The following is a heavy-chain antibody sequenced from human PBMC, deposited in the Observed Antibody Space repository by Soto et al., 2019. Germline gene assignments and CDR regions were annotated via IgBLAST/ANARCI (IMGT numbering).Heavy chain of an antibody. V-gene: IGHV1-69*01. Sequence: QEQLVQSGAEVKKSGSSVQVSCKDTGGLFSSYAVSWVRQAPGQGLEWMGGIIPVFDTVYYAQKCQGRVTITADESTNTVYMELSSLRSEDTAMYFCARGGIGYVLFNEFWGQGTLVTVSS. D-gene: IGHD3-22*01. CDR3: ARGGIGYVLFNEF. CDR1: GGLFSSYA. J-gene: IGHJ4*02. CDR2: IIPVFDTV.